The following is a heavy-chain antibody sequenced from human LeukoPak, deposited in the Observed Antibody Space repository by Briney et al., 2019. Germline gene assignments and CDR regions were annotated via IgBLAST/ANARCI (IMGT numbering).Heavy chain of an antibody. Sequence: ASVTVSCKASGGTFSSYAISWVRQPPGQGLEWMGRIIPIFGTANYAHKFQGRVTITADKSTSTAYMELSSLRSEDTAGYYCARVTPHTFFGVVIDWGQGTLVTVSS. CDR1: GGTFSSYA. CDR2: IIPIFGTA. D-gene: IGHD3-3*01. J-gene: IGHJ4*02. V-gene: IGHV1-69*06. CDR3: ARVTPHTFFGVVID.